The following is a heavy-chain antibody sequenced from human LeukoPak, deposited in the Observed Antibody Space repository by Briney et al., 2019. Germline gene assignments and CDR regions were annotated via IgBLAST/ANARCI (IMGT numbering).Heavy chain of an antibody. CDR1: GFTFSSYA. J-gene: IGHJ5*02. CDR2: ISGSGGST. V-gene: IGHV3-23*01. CDR3: AKDRSYCSSTSCYNWFDP. Sequence: QTGGSLRLSCAASGFTFSSYAMSWVRQAPGKGLEWVSAISGSGGSTYYADSVKSRFTISRDNSKNTLYLQMNSLRAEDTAVYYCAKDRSYCSSTSCYNWFDPWGQGTLVTVSS. D-gene: IGHD2-2*01.